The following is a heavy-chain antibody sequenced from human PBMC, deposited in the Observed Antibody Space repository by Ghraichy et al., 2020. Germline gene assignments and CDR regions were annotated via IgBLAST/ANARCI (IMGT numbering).Heavy chain of an antibody. CDR3: ARGTGWLPDE. CDR2: VHYRESN. Sequence: ESLNISCTVSGGSISSYYWSWIRQPPGKGLEWIGHVHYRESNNYKPSVNGRLTISADKSKNQFSLRLTSVTPADTAVYYCARGTGWLPDERGQGTLVTVSS. CDR1: GGSISSYY. J-gene: IGHJ4*02. V-gene: IGHV4-59*01. D-gene: IGHD5-12*01.